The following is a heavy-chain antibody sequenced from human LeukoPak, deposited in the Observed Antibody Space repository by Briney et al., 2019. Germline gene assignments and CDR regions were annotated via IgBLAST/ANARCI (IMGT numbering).Heavy chain of an antibody. CDR1: GGTFSSYA. J-gene: IGHJ6*02. D-gene: IGHD3-3*01. Sequence: SVKVSCKASGGTFSSYAISWVRQAPGQGLEWMGGIIPIFGTANYAQKFQGRVTITADESTSTAYMELSSLRSEDTAVYYCARGLENYDFWSGYPAYYYGMDVWGQGTTVTVSS. CDR3: ARGLENYDFWSGYPAYYYGMDV. CDR2: IIPIFGTA. V-gene: IGHV1-69*13.